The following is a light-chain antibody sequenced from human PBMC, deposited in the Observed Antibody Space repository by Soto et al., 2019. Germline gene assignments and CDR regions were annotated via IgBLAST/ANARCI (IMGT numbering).Light chain of an antibody. J-gene: IGKJ1*01. CDR1: QGISNY. CDR2: AAS. V-gene: IGKV1-27*01. Sequence: DIQMTQSPSSLSASVGARVTITCRASQGISNYLAWYQQKPGKVPKLLIYAASTLQSGDPSRFSGSGSGTDFTLTISSLQPEDVATYYCQKYNSASPWTFGQGTKVEIK. CDR3: QKYNSASPWT.